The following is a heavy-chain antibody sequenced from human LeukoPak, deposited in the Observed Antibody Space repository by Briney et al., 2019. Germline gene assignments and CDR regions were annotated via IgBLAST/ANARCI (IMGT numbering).Heavy chain of an antibody. CDR3: AKGEGYYYYMDV. CDR2: IRYDGSNK. J-gene: IGHJ6*03. D-gene: IGHD1-26*01. V-gene: IGHV3-30*02. CDR1: GFTFSIYG. Sequence: PGRSLRLSCAASGFTFSIYGMHWVRQAPGKGLEWVAFIRYDGSNKYYADSVRGRFTISRDNSKNMLFLQMDSLRAEDTAVYFCAKGEGYYYYMDVWGKGTTVTVSS.